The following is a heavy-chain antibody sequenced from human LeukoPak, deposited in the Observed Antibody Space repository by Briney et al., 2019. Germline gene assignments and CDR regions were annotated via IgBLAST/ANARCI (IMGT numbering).Heavy chain of an antibody. J-gene: IGHJ5*02. V-gene: IGHV4-34*01. CDR3: ARDCLGVGYNWFDP. CDR2: INHSGST. CDR1: GGSFSGYY. D-gene: IGHD3-16*01. Sequence: SETLSLTCAVYGGSFSGYYWSWIRQPPGKGLEWIGEINHSGSTNYNPSLKSRVTISVDRSKNQFSLKLSSVTAADTAVYYCARDCLGVGYNWFDPWGQGTLVSVSS.